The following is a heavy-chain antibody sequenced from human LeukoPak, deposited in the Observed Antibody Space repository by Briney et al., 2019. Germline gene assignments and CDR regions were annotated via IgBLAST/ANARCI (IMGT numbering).Heavy chain of an antibody. CDR1: GFIFSDYY. Sequence: PGGSLRLSCAASGFIFSDYYMSWIRQAPGKGLEWVSYISSSGSTTYYADSVKGRFTISRGNAKNSLYLQMNSLRAEDTAVYYCARVGSCTNGVCYNPFDYWGQGTLVTVSS. CDR3: ARVGSCTNGVCYNPFDY. D-gene: IGHD2-8*01. CDR2: ISSSGSTT. J-gene: IGHJ4*02. V-gene: IGHV3-11*04.